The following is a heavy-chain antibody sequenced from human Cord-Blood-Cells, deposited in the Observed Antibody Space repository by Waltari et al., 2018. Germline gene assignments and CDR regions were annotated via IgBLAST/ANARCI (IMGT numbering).Heavy chain of an antibody. CDR2: IYYSGST. J-gene: IGHJ3*02. V-gene: IGHV4-39*01. CDR1: GGSISSSSYY. CDR3: ARSRGYSYGDAFDI. Sequence: QLQLQESGPGLVKPSETLSLTCTVSGGSISSSSYYWGWIRQPPGKGLEWIGSIYYSGSTYYHPSLKSRVTISVDTSKNQFSLKLSSVTAADTAVYYCARSRGYSYGDAFDIWGQGTMVTVSS. D-gene: IGHD5-18*01.